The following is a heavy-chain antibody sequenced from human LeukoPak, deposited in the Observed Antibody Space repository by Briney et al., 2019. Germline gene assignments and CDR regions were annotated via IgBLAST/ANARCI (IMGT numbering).Heavy chain of an antibody. D-gene: IGHD2-2*01. CDR2: IRYDGSNK. CDR1: GFTFSTYG. V-gene: IGHV3-30*02. J-gene: IGHJ4*02. Sequence: GGSLRLSCAASGFTFSTYGMHWVRQAPGKGLEWVAFIRYDGSNKYYAGSVKGRFTISRDNSKNTVYLQMNSLRAEDTAVYYCAAPGVPAATYYFDYWGQGTLVTVPS. CDR3: AAPGVPAATYYFDY.